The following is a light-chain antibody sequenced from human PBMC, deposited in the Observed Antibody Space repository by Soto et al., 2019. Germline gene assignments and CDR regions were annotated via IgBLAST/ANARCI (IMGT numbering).Light chain of an antibody. CDR3: QQSGSSHPFI. CDR1: QSVSSK. J-gene: IGKJ3*01. Sequence: EILMTQSPSTLAVSPGERATLSCRASQSVSSKLAWYQQKPGQAPRLLIYGASTRATGIPARFSGSGSGTDFSLSISRLEPDDFAVYYCQQSGSSHPFIFGPGTKVDIK. V-gene: IGKV3-20*01. CDR2: GAS.